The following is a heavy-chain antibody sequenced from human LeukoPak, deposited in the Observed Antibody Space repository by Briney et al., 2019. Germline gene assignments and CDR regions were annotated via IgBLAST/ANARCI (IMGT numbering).Heavy chain of an antibody. V-gene: IGHV1-69*04. J-gene: IGHJ6*02. D-gene: IGHD3-22*01. CDR3: ELRHYYDSSGYYYYYGMDV. CDR1: GGTFSSYA. CDR2: IIPILGIA. Sequence: GASVKVSCKASGGTFSSYAISWVRQAPGQGLEWMGRIIPILGIANYAQKFQGRVTITADKSTSTAYMELSSLRSEDTAVYYCELRHYYDSSGYYYYYGMDVWGQGTRSPSP.